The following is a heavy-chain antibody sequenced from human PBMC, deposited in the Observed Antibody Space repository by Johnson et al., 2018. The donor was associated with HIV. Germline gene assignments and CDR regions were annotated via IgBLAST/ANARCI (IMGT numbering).Heavy chain of an antibody. CDR3: ARSRARRELLLGGAFDI. D-gene: IGHD1-26*01. J-gene: IGHJ3*02. CDR1: GFTFSDYY. CDR2: ISYDGSNK. Sequence: QVQLVESGGGLVKPGGSLRLSCAASGFTFSDYYMSWIRQVPGKGLEWVAVISYDGSNKYYADSVKGRFTISRDNSKNTLYLQMNSLRAEDTAVYYCARSRARRELLLGGAFDIWGQGTMVTVSS. V-gene: IGHV3-30*03.